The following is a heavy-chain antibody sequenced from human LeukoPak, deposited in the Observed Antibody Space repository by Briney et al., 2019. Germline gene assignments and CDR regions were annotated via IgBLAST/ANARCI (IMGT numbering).Heavy chain of an antibody. J-gene: IGHJ4*02. CDR3: ARGGRNFDY. CDR2: ISNSGTT. V-gene: IGHV4-59*01. CDR1: NDSINDSY. D-gene: IGHD1-26*01. Sequence: SETLSLTCTVSNDSINDSYWTWIRQPPGKRLEWIGYISNSGTTKYNPSLKSRVTISVDTSNNQISLRLRSVTAADTAVYFCARGGRNFDYWGQGTLVNVSS.